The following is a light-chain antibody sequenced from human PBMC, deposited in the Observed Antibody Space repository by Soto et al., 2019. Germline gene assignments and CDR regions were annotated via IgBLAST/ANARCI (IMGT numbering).Light chain of an antibody. V-gene: IGKV3-20*01. CDR3: QQFGGSPMYT. CDR1: HIVSTTY. Sequence: EIVLTQSAGTLSLSPGERATLSCRASHIVSTTYLAWYQQKPGQAPRLLIYGSSSRAPGIPDRFSGSVSGTDFTLTISRLEPDDFAVYYCQQFGGSPMYTFGQVTKLEIK. CDR2: GSS. J-gene: IGKJ2*01.